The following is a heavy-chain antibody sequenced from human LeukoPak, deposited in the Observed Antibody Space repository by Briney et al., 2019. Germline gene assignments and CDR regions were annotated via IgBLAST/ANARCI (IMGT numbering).Heavy chain of an antibody. CDR1: GYTFTGYY. D-gene: IGHD2-2*01. Sequence: ASVKVSCKASGYTFTGYYMHWVRQAPGQGLEWMGRINPNSGGTNYAQKFQGRVTMTRDTSISTAHMELSRLRSDDTAVYYCARARCSSTSCSPTPPYYYYMDVWGKGTTVTVSS. CDR3: ARARCSSTSCSPTPPYYYYMDV. J-gene: IGHJ6*03. CDR2: INPNSGGT. V-gene: IGHV1-2*06.